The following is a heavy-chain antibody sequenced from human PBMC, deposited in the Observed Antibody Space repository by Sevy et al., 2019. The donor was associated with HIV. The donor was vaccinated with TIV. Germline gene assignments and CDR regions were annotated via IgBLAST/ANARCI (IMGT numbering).Heavy chain of an antibody. J-gene: IGHJ4*02. Sequence: GGSLRLSCAASGFTFSSYTMHWVRQAPGMGLEWVAVRSYDGSNKYYADSVKGRFTISRDNSKNTLYLQMNSLRAEDTAVYYCARDQGYGGYYQGFDYWGQGTLVTVSS. V-gene: IGHV3-30-3*01. CDR2: RSYDGSNK. CDR3: ARDQGYGGYYQGFDY. D-gene: IGHD1-26*01. CDR1: GFTFSSYT.